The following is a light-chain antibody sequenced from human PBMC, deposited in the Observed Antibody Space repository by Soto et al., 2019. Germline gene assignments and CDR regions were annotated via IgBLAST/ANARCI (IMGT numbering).Light chain of an antibody. J-gene: IGLJ2*01. CDR3: CSYAGSYTGV. Sequence: QSVLTQPRSVSGSPGQSVTISCTGTSSDVGGYNYVSWYQQHPGKAPKLMIYDVNKRPSGVPDRLSGSKSGNTASLTISGLQAEDEADYYCCSYAGSYTGVFGGGTKVTVL. CDR1: SSDVGGYNY. V-gene: IGLV2-11*01. CDR2: DVN.